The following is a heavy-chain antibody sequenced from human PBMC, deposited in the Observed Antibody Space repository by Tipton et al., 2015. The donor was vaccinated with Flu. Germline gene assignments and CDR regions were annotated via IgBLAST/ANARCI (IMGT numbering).Heavy chain of an antibody. CDR1: GGTFSSYA. V-gene: IGHV1-69*06. D-gene: IGHD3-3*01. CDR3: GRPPNWIFGVVTDDAFDI. Sequence: QLVQSGAEVKKPGSSVKVSCKASGGTFSSYAISWVRQAPGQGLERKGGIIPIFGTANYAPKFQGRVTITAEKSTSTAYMDLSSVGSEDTAVYYCGRPPNWIFGVVTDDAFDIWGQGTMVTVAS. J-gene: IGHJ3*02. CDR2: IIPIFGTA.